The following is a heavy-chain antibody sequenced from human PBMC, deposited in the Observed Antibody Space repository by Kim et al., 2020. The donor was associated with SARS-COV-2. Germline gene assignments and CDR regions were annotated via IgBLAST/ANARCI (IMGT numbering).Heavy chain of an antibody. CDR3: ARRIAARSMDV. Sequence: TYAPSLKSRVTISVDKAKNPFSLKLSSVTAADTAVYYCARRIAARSMDVWGKGTTVTVSS. V-gene: IGHV4-34*01. J-gene: IGHJ6*04. D-gene: IGHD6-6*01.